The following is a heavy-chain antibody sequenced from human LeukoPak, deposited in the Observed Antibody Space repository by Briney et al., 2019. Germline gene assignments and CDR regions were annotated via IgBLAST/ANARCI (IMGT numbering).Heavy chain of an antibody. CDR2: IRSKVYGGTT. CDR1: GFTFGDYA. CDR3: SWDCGSDCYLPFDY. D-gene: IGHD2-21*02. Sequence: HPGGSLRLSCTASGFTFGDYAMSWFRQAPGKGLEWVGFIRSKVYGGTTEYAASVKGRFTISRDDSKSIAYLQMNSLKTEDTAVYYCSWDCGSDCYLPFDYWGQGTLVTVSS. V-gene: IGHV3-49*03. J-gene: IGHJ4*02.